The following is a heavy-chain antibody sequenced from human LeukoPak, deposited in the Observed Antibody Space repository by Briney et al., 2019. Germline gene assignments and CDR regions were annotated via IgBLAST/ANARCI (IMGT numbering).Heavy chain of an antibody. CDR2: ISAYNGNT. CDR3: ARGGGLAYCGGDCHFDY. D-gene: IGHD2-21*02. V-gene: IGHV1-18*01. J-gene: IGHJ4*02. Sequence: ASVKVSCEASGYTFTSYGISWVRQAPGQGLEWMGWISAYNGNTNYAQKLQGRVTMTTDTSTSTAYMELRSLRSDDTAVYYCARGGGLAYCGGDCHFDYWGQGTLVTVSS. CDR1: GYTFTSYG.